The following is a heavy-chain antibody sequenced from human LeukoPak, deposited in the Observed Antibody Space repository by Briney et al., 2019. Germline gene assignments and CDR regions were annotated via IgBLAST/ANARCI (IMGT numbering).Heavy chain of an antibody. CDR1: GFTFSNYA. J-gene: IGHJ5*02. CDR3: AKCPGDTSKFDP. V-gene: IGHV3-23*01. D-gene: IGHD2/OR15-2a*01. CDR2: ISGSSGLI. Sequence: GGSLRLSCAASGFTFSNYAMSWVRQAPGKGLEWVSVISGSSGLILYADSVKGRFTISRDNSRKTLYLQMSSLRDEDTAVYFCAKCPGDTSKFDPWGQGTLVTVSP.